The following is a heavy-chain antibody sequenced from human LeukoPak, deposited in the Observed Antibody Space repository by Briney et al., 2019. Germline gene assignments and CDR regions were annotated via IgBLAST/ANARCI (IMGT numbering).Heavy chain of an antibody. CDR2: IIPILGIA. Sequence: ASVKVSCKASGYTFTSYDINWVRQATGQGLEWMGRIIPILGIANYAQKFQGRVTITADKSTSTAYMELSSLRSEDTAVYYCARELRFAVLTFDYWGQGTLVTVSS. CDR1: GYTFTSYD. CDR3: ARELRFAVLTFDY. V-gene: IGHV1-69*04. J-gene: IGHJ4*02. D-gene: IGHD4/OR15-4a*01.